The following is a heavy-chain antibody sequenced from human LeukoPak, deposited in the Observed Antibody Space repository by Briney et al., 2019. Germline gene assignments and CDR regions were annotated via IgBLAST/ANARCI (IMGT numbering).Heavy chain of an antibody. D-gene: IGHD6-6*01. J-gene: IGHJ3*02. CDR2: INHSGST. CDR1: GGSFSGYY. V-gene: IGHV4-34*01. CDR3: ARSAPARHLNDAFDI. Sequence: SETLSLTCAVYGGSFSGYYCSWIRQPPGKGLEWIGEINHSGSTNYNPSLKSRVTISVDTSKNQFSLKLSSVTAADTAVYYCARSAPARHLNDAFDIWGQGTMVIVSS.